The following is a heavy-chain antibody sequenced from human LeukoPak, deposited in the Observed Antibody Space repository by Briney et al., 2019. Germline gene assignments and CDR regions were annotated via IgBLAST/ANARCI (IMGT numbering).Heavy chain of an antibody. D-gene: IGHD3-9*01. Sequence: GGSLRLSCAASGFTFSSYAMSWVRQAPGKGLEWVSAISGSGGSTYYADSVKGRFTISRNNSKNTLYLQMNSLRAEDTAVYYCAKDLNDIFWFDPWGQGTLVTVSS. CDR3: AKDLNDIFWFDP. V-gene: IGHV3-23*01. CDR1: GFTFSSYA. CDR2: ISGSGGST. J-gene: IGHJ5*02.